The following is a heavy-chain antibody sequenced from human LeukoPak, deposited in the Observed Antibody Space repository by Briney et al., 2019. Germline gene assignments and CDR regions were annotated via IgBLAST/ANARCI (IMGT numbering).Heavy chain of an antibody. CDR2: IWYDGSNK. D-gene: IGHD6-19*01. V-gene: IGHV3-33*01. CDR1: GFTFSSYG. J-gene: IGHJ4*02. Sequence: GGSLRLSCAASGFTFSSYGMHWVRQAPDKGLEWVAVIWYDGSNKYYADSVKGRFTISRDNSKNTLYLQMNSLRAEDTAVYYCAIDRGGYSSGELDYWGQGTLVTVSS. CDR3: AIDRGGYSSGELDY.